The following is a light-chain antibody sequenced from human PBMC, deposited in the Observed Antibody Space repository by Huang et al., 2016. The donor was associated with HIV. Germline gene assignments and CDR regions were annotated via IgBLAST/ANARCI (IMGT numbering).Light chain of an antibody. V-gene: IGKV3-15*01. CDR2: GAS. CDR1: QSVRSN. J-gene: IGKJ1*01. Sequence: EIVMTQSPATLSVSPGEGATLSCRASQSVRSNLAWYQQKPGQAPRLLIYGASTRATGVPVRVSGSGSGTEFSLTISSRQSEDFAVYYCQQYNSWPRTFGQGTKVEIE. CDR3: QQYNSWPRT.